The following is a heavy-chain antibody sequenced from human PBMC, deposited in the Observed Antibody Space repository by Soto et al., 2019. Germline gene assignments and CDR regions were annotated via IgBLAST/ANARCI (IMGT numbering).Heavy chain of an antibody. CDR1: GGSISSCY. CDR3: ARVVAVAGLNWFDP. D-gene: IGHD6-19*01. CDR2: IYYSGST. Sequence: SETLSLTCTVSGGSISSCYWSWIRQPPGKGLEWIGYIYYSGSTNYNPSLKSRVTISVDTSKNQFSLKLSSVTAADTAVYYCARVVAVAGLNWFDPWGQGTLVTVSS. V-gene: IGHV4-59*01. J-gene: IGHJ5*02.